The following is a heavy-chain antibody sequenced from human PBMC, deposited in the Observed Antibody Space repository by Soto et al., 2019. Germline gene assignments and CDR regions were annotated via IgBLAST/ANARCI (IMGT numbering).Heavy chain of an antibody. CDR1: GYTFTGYY. CDR3: ARHGDGYNTNYYYYGMDV. V-gene: IGHV1-2*04. CDR2: INPNSGGT. J-gene: IGHJ6*02. D-gene: IGHD5-12*01. Sequence: QVQLVQSGAEVKKPGASVKVSCKASGYTFTGYYMHWVRQAPGQGLEWMGWINPNSGGTNYAQKFQGWVTRTRDTSISTAYMELSRLRSDDTAVYYCARHGDGYNTNYYYYGMDVWGQGTTVTVSS.